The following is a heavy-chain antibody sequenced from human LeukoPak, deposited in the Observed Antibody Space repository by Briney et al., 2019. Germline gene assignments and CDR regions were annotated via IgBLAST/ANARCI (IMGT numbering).Heavy chain of an antibody. V-gene: IGHV4-31*03. CDR3: ARDLVSGYGDHALRGMAFAI. CDR1: GGSISSGGYY. Sequence: SQTLSLTCTVSGGSISSGGYYWSWIRQHPGKGLEWIGYIYYSGSTYYNPSLKSRVTISVDTSKNQFSLKLSSVTAADTAVYYCARDLVSGYGDHALRGMAFAIWGQGTMVTVSS. J-gene: IGHJ3*02. CDR2: IYYSGST. D-gene: IGHD4-17*01.